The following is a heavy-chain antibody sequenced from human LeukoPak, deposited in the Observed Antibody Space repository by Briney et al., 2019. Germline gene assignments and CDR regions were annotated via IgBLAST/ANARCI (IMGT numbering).Heavy chain of an antibody. CDR2: ITKKADSYTT. V-gene: IGHV3-72*01. CDR3: ARAFYDSGNHLPDY. Sequence: GGSLRLSCAASGFTFSDHYMDCVRQAPGKGLEWVGRITKKADSYTTVYAASVKGRFTISRDDSKNSLYLQMNSLKTEDTAVYYCARAFYDSGNHLPDYWGQGTLVTVSS. D-gene: IGHD3-10*01. J-gene: IGHJ4*02. CDR1: GFTFSDHY.